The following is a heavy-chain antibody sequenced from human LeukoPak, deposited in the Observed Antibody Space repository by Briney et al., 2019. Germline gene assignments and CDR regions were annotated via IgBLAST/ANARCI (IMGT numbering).Heavy chain of an antibody. V-gene: IGHV3-48*02. CDR2: IRGSGGTT. Sequence: PGGSLRLSCAASGFTFSRYSMNGVRQAPGKGLEWVSYIRGSGGTTYYADSVKGRFTISRDNAKNSLYLQLNSLRDEDTAVYYCVRDPDALDYWGQGTLVTVSS. CDR3: VRDPDALDY. J-gene: IGHJ4*02. CDR1: GFTFSRYS.